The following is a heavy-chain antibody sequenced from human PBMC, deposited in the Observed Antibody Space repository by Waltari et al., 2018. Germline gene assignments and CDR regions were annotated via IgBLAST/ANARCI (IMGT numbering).Heavy chain of an antibody. Sequence: QVQLVESGGGVVQPGRSLRLSCAASGFTFSSYGMHWVRQAPGKGLEWVAVISYDGSNKYYADSVKGRFTISRDNSKNTLYLQMNSLRAEDTAVYYCAKGLGYCTGGYCPFDDYWGQGTLVTVSS. V-gene: IGHV3-30*18. CDR2: ISYDGSNK. D-gene: IGHD2-8*02. J-gene: IGHJ4*02. CDR1: GFTFSSYG. CDR3: AKGLGYCTGGYCPFDDY.